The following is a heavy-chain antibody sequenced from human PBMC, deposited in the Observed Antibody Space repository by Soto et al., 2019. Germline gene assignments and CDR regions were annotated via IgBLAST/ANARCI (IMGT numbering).Heavy chain of an antibody. D-gene: IGHD3-3*01. CDR2: ISSSGSTI. CDR3: AREQYYDFWSGYPPSNWFDP. V-gene: IGHV3-48*03. Sequence: GGSLRLSCAASGFTFSSYEMNWVRQAPGKGLAWVSYISSSGSTIYYADSVKGRFTISRDNAKNSLYLQMNSLRAEDTAVYYCAREQYYDFWSGYPPSNWFDPWGQGTLVTVSS. CDR1: GFTFSSYE. J-gene: IGHJ5*02.